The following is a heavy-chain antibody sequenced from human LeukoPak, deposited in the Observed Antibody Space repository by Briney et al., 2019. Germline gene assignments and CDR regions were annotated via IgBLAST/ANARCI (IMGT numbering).Heavy chain of an antibody. CDR3: ARLSNTDVFDY. J-gene: IGHJ4*02. V-gene: IGHV4-34*01. Sequence: SETLPLTCAVYGGSFSGYYWSWIRQPPGKGLEWIGEINHSGSTNYNPSLKSRVTISVDTSKNQFSLKLSSVTAADTAVYYCARLSNTDVFDYWGQGTLVTVSS. CDR2: INHSGST. CDR1: GGSFSGYY.